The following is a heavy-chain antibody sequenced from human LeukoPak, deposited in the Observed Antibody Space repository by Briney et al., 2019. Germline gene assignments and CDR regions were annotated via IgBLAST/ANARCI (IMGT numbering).Heavy chain of an antibody. D-gene: IGHD6-13*01. CDR1: GFTFSSYS. V-gene: IGHV3-21*01. CDR3: ARDVSPPSAAAGD. J-gene: IGHJ4*02. Sequence: GGSLRLSCAASGFTFSSYSMNWVRQAPGKGLEWVSSISSSSSYIYYADSVKGRFTISRDNAKNSLYLQMNSLRAEDTAVYYCARDVSPPSAAAGDWGQGTLVTVSS. CDR2: ISSSSSYI.